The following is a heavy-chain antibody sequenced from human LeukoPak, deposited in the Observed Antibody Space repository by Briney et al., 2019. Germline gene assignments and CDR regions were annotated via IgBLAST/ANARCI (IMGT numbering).Heavy chain of an antibody. D-gene: IGHD3-3*01. J-gene: IGHJ4*02. V-gene: IGHV3-30*04. Sequence: PGGSLRLSCAASGFTFSSYAMHWVRQAPGKGLEWVAVISYDGSNKYYADSVKGRFTISRDNSKNTLYLQMNSLRAEDTAVYYCARGDTILGFDYWGQGTLVTVSS. CDR1: GFTFSSYA. CDR2: ISYDGSNK. CDR3: ARGDTILGFDY.